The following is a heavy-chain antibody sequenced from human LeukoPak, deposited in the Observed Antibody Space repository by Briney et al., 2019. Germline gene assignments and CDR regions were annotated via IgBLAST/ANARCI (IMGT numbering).Heavy chain of an antibody. D-gene: IGHD5-18*01. J-gene: IGHJ3*02. CDR2: ISSNGGST. Sequence: GGSLRLSCAASGFTFSSYAMHWVRQAPGKGLEYVSAISSNGGSTYYANSVKGRFTISRDNSKNTLYLQMGSLRAEDMAVYYCARVDTAMLGRAVDIWGQGTMVTVSS. CDR3: ARVDTAMLGRAVDI. V-gene: IGHV3-64*01. CDR1: GFTFSSYA.